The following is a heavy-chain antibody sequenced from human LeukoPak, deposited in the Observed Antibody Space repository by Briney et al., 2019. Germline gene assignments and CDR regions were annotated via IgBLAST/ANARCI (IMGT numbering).Heavy chain of an antibody. D-gene: IGHD1-1*01. CDR1: GGSISGSNYY. CDR2: IYYSGT. Sequence: PSETLSLTCTVSGGSISGSNYYWGWIRQPPGKGLEWIGSIYYSGTYYNPSLKSRVTISVYTSKNQFSLRLSSVTAADTSVYYCARRGLTTGWFDPWGQGTLVTVSS. V-gene: IGHV4-39*01. CDR3: ARRGLTTGWFDP. J-gene: IGHJ5*02.